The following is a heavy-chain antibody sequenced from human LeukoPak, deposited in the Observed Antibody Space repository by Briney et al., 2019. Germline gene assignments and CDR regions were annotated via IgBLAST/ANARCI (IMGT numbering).Heavy chain of an antibody. J-gene: IGHJ4*02. CDR1: GGSISSSNHY. V-gene: IGHV4-39*07. Sequence: SETLSLTCSVSGGSISSSNHYWAWIRQPPGKGLEWIGSIHYTGTPYYSASLKSRVTISVDASNNQFSLKLPSVTAADTAVYYCAGGVVTAIPSYWGQGTLVTVSS. CDR3: AGGVVTAIPSY. D-gene: IGHD2-21*02. CDR2: IHYTGTP.